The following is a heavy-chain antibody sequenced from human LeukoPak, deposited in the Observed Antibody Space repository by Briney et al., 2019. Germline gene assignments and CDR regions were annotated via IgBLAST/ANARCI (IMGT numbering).Heavy chain of an antibody. CDR3: ARGYGDFPYFDY. D-gene: IGHD4-17*01. CDR1: GGSISSYY. V-gene: IGHV4-59*01. CDR2: IYYSGST. Sequence: SETLSLTCTVSGGSISSYYWSWIRQPPGKGLEWIGYIYYSGSTNYNPSLKSRVTISVDTSKNRFSLKLSSVTAADTAVYYCARGYGDFPYFDYWGQGTLVTVSS. J-gene: IGHJ4*02.